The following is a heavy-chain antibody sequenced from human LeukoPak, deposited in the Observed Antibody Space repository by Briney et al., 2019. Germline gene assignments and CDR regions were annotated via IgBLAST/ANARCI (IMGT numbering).Heavy chain of an antibody. Sequence: SETLSLTCTVSGGSISSSSYYWGWIRQPPGKGLKWIGSIYSSGSTYYNPSLKSPVTISVDTSKNRFSLKLTSVNAADTAVYYCARLNRISGFFDYWGQGTLVTVSS. CDR2: IYSSGST. CDR1: GGSISSSSYY. D-gene: IGHD6-25*01. J-gene: IGHJ4*02. V-gene: IGHV4-39*01. CDR3: ARLNRISGFFDY.